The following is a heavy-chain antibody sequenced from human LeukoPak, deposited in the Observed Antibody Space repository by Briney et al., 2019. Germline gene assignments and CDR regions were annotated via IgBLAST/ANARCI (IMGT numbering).Heavy chain of an antibody. Sequence: PGGSLRLSCAASGFTFSSYSMNWVRQAPGKGLEWVSSISSSSSHIYYADSVKGRFTISRDNAKNSLYLQMNSLRAEDTAVYYCARDVVVVAATELDAFDIWGQGTVVTVSS. CDR2: ISSSSSHI. J-gene: IGHJ3*02. D-gene: IGHD2-15*01. CDR1: GFTFSSYS. CDR3: ARDVVVVAATELDAFDI. V-gene: IGHV3-21*01.